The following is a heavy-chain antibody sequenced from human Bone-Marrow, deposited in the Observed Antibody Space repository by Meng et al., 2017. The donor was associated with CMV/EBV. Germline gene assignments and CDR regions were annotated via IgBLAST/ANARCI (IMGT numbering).Heavy chain of an antibody. J-gene: IGHJ5*02. CDR2: ISSSSSYI. CDR3: ASYPPNYVWGSYRYTWFDP. D-gene: IGHD3-16*02. Sequence: GGSLRLSCAASGFTFSSYSMNWVRQAPGKGPEWVSSISSSSSYIYYADSVKGRFTISRDNAKNSLYLQMNSLRAEDTAVYYCASYPPNYVWGSYRYTWFDPWGQGTLDTVSS. CDR1: GFTFSSYS. V-gene: IGHV3-21*01.